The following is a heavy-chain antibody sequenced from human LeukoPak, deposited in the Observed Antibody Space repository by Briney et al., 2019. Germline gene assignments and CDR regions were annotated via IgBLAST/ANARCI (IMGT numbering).Heavy chain of an antibody. CDR2: IIPIFGTA. CDR3: ARASTETTVTTLWFDY. J-gene: IGHJ4*02. V-gene: IGHV1-69*13. D-gene: IGHD4-17*01. Sequence: SVKVSCKATGGTFSSYAISWVRQAPGQGLEWMGGIIPIFGTANYAQKFQGRVTITADESTSTAYMELSSLRSEDTAVYYCARASTETTVTTLWFDYWGQGTLVTVSS. CDR1: GGTFSSYA.